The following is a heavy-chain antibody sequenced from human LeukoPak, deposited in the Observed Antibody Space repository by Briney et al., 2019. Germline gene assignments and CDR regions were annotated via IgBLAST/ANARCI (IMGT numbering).Heavy chain of an antibody. CDR3: VRGDDIGKHPTRAYYFDI. CDR2: TGLESVHT. Sequence: GGSLRLSCAASRFTFICHAMSWVRQAPGKGLEWVSTTGLESVHTLCADSVQGRFTVSRDNSRNTLDLQMDNLTVDDTAIYYCVRGDDIGKHPTRAYYFDIWGQGTLVSVSS. D-gene: IGHD3-10*01. V-gene: IGHV3-23*01. CDR1: RFTFICHA. J-gene: IGHJ4*02.